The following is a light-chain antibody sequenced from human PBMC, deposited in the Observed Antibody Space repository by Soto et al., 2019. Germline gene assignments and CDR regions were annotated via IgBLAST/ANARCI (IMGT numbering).Light chain of an antibody. J-gene: IGLJ1*01. V-gene: IGLV1-40*01. Sequence: QSALTQPPSVSGAPGQRVTISCTGSSSNIGAGYDVHWYQQLPGTAPKLLIYGNSNRPSGVPDRFSGSKSGTSASLAITGLQAEDEAYYICQSYDRSTLCSVFAT. CDR2: GNS. CDR3: QSYDRSTLCSV. CDR1: SSNIGAGYD.